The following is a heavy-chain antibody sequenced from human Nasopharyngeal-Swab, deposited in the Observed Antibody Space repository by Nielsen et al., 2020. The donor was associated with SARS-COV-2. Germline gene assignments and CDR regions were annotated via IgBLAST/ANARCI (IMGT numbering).Heavy chain of an antibody. Sequence: SETLSLTCTVSGGSISSGDYYWTWIRQPSGRALEWIGRVHPSGNTNYNPSLKRRLTISLDTSKNQFSLSLTSVSAADTAVYYCARYCSSSSCFAESGHWGQGTLVTVFS. CDR1: GGSISSGDYY. J-gene: IGHJ4*02. V-gene: IGHV4-61*02. CDR3: ARYCSSSSCFAESGH. CDR2: VHPSGNT. D-gene: IGHD2-2*01.